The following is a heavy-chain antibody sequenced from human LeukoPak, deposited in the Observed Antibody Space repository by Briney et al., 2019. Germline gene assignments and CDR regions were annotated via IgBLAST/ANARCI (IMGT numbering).Heavy chain of an antibody. CDR3: ARDRGSFIVVVPAANQNWFDP. CDR2: IYHSGST. Sequence: SETLSLTCTVSGYSISSGYYWGWIRQPPGKGLEWIGSIYHSGSTYYNPSLKSRVTISVDTSKNQFSLKLSSVTAADTAVYYCARDRGSFIVVVPAANQNWFDPWGQGTLVTVSS. J-gene: IGHJ5*02. CDR1: GYSISSGYY. D-gene: IGHD2-2*01. V-gene: IGHV4-38-2*02.